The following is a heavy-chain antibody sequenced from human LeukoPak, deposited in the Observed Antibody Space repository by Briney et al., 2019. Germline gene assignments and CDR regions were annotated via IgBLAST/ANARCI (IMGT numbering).Heavy chain of an antibody. CDR2: IASNINTI. V-gene: IGHV3-48*04. J-gene: IGHJ4*02. CDR3: VLGGYDSRDLGFDY. Sequence: GGSLRLSCAASGFTFSTYNMNWVRQAPGKGLEWLAYIASNINTIYYADSVKGRFTISRDNAKNSLYLQMNSLRAEDTAVYYCVLGGYDSRDLGFDYWGQGTLVTVSS. CDR1: GFTFSTYN. D-gene: IGHD3-22*01.